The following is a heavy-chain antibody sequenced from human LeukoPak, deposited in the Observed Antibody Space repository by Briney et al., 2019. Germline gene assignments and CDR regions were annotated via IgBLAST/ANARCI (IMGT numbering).Heavy chain of an antibody. CDR1: GGSISSHY. J-gene: IGHJ5*02. Sequence: NPSETLSLTCTVSGGSISSHYWNWIRQPAGKGLEWIGRMFIRGSANYSPSLKSRVGMSLDKSRSQFSLNLSSVTAADTAVYYCARDQGWVGVSVSLDLWGPGTLVTVSS. CDR2: MFIRGSA. CDR3: ARDQGWVGVSVSLDL. V-gene: IGHV4-4*07. D-gene: IGHD3-3*01.